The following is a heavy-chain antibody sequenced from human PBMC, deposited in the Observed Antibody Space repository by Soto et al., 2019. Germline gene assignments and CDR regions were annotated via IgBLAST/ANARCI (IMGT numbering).Heavy chain of an antibody. Sequence: EVQLVESGGGLVQPGGSLRLSCAASGFTFSSYAMHWVRQAPGKGLEYVSAISSNGGSTYYANSVKGRFTISRDNSKNTLYLQMGSLRAEDMAVYYCARDGWFGVLLSPGCWFDPWGQGTLVTVSS. CDR2: ISSNGGST. J-gene: IGHJ5*02. CDR1: GFTFSSYA. CDR3: ARDGWFGVLLSPGCWFDP. D-gene: IGHD3-10*01. V-gene: IGHV3-64*01.